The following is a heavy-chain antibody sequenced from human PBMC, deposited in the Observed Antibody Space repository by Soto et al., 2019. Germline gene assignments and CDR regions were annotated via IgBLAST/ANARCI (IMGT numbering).Heavy chain of an antibody. J-gene: IGHJ4*02. CDR3: ARDLLQMVTTRYQFDY. V-gene: IGHV1-2*04. D-gene: IGHD3-9*01. CDR1: GYTFSDYY. CDR2: INPNHGGT. Sequence: QVQLVQSGAEVKKPGASVKVSCKASGYTFSDYYIHWVRQAPGQGLEWMGWINPNHGGTNYAQRFQGWVTMTRDTSITTAYMELTSLKSDDTAMYYCARDLLQMVTTRYQFDYWGQGTLVTVSS.